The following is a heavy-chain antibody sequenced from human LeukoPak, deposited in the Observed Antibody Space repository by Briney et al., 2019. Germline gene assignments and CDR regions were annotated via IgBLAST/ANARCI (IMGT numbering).Heavy chain of an antibody. J-gene: IGHJ4*02. Sequence: ASVKVSCKAPGYTFTGYYMHWVRQAPGQGLEWMGWINPNSGGTNYAQKFQGWVTMTRDTSISTAYMELSRLRSDDTAVYYCARARFGELLPFDYWGQGTLVTVSS. D-gene: IGHD3-10*01. V-gene: IGHV1-2*04. CDR1: GYTFTGYY. CDR3: ARARFGELLPFDY. CDR2: INPNSGGT.